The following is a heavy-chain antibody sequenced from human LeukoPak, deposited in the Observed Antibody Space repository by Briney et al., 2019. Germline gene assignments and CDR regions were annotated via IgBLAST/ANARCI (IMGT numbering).Heavy chain of an antibody. CDR1: GGSISSYY. CDR2: IYYSGST. CDR3: ARDRGHRSNWFDP. J-gene: IGHJ5*02. V-gene: IGHV4-59*01. Sequence: PSETLSLTCTVSGGSISSYYWSWIRQPPGKGLEWIGYIYYSGSTNYNPSLKSRVTISVDTSKNQFSLKLSSVTAADTAVYYCARDRGHRSNWFDPWGQGTLVTVSS.